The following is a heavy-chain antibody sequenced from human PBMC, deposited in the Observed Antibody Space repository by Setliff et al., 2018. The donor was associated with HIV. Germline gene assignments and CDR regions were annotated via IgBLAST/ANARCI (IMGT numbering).Heavy chain of an antibody. CDR2: ISHSGTT. Sequence: SETLSLTCAVYNGSFSGYYWSWIRQPPGKGLEWIGEISHSGTTTYNPSLKSRVTMSVDTSKNQFSLKLNTLTAADTAMYYCALLAVPFIVETISPLWGQGSRVTSPQ. D-gene: IGHD2-21*01. V-gene: IGHV4-34*01. CDR1: NGSFSGYY. J-gene: IGHJ4*02. CDR3: ALLAVPFIVETISPL.